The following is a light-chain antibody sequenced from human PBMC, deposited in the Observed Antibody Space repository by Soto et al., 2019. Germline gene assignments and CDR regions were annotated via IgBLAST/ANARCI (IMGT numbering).Light chain of an antibody. J-gene: IGKJ1*01. V-gene: IGKV1-5*03. CDR3: QQYNTYPMT. CDR1: QTVNSW. CDR2: KTS. Sequence: DVQMTQSPSTLSASVGDTVPITCRASQTVNSWLAWYQHRPGKGPKLLIYKTSTVEGGVPLRFSGSGSGTEFTLTISSLQPADSATYYCQQYNTYPMTFGQGTKVDIK.